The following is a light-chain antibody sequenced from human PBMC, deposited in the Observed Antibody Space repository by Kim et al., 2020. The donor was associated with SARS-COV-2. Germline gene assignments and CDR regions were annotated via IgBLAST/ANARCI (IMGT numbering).Light chain of an antibody. CDR2: GKN. CDR1: SLRIYY. Sequence: ALGQTVRITCQGDSLRIYYASWYQQKPGQAPVLVIYGKNNRPSGIPDRFSGSSSGNTASLTITGAQAEDEADYYCNSRDSSGNHQVFGGGTKVTVL. J-gene: IGLJ3*02. CDR3: NSRDSSGNHQV. V-gene: IGLV3-19*01.